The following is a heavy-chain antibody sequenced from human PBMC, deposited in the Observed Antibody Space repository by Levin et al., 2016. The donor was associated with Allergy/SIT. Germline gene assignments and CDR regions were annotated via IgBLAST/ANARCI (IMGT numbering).Heavy chain of an antibody. CDR3: ARHCSGGSCYFSSNTDDY. Sequence: SETLSLTCAVSGGSISSSNWWSWVRQPPGKGLEWIGEIYHSGSTNYNPSLKSRVTISVDKSKNQFSLKLSSVTAADTAVYYCARHCSGGSCYFSSNTDDYWGQGTLVTVSS. J-gene: IGHJ4*02. CDR2: IYHSGST. CDR1: GGSISSSNW. D-gene: IGHD2-15*01. V-gene: IGHV4-4*02.